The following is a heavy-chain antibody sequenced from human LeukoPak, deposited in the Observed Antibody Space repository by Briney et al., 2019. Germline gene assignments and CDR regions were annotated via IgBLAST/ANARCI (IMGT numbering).Heavy chain of an antibody. CDR3: ARDGVRGGEWFDP. V-gene: IGHV4-59*12. D-gene: IGHD3-10*02. Sequence: SETLSLTCTVSGGSISSYYWSWIRQPPGKGLEWIGYIYYSGSTDYSPSLKSRVTMSVDTSKNQFSLKLSSVTAADTAVYYCARDGVRGGEWFDPWGQGTLVTVSS. CDR1: GGSISSYY. CDR2: IYYSGST. J-gene: IGHJ5*02.